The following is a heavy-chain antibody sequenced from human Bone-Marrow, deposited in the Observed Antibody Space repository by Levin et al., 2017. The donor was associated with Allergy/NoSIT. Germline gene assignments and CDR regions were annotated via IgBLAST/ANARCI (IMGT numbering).Heavy chain of an antibody. J-gene: IGHJ4*02. Sequence: SCAASGFTFSSYGMHWVRQAPGKGLEWVAVISYDGSNKYYADSVKGRFTISRDNSKNTLYLQMNSLRAEDTAVYYCAKERLERLVIDDYWGQGTLVTVSS. V-gene: IGHV3-30*18. D-gene: IGHD3-9*01. CDR1: GFTFSSYG. CDR2: ISYDGSNK. CDR3: AKERLERLVIDDY.